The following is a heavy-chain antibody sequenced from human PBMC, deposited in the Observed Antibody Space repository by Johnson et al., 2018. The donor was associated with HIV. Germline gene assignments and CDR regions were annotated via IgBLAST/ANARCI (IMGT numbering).Heavy chain of an antibody. D-gene: IGHD6-13*01. J-gene: IGHJ3*02. CDR2: ISGSGGST. CDR3: ARVAWGRCGRYSSRWYRGAFYI. Sequence: VQLVESGGGLVQPGGSLRLSCAASGFTFSSYAMSWVRQAPGKGLEWVSAISGSGGSTYYADSVKGRFTISRDNSKNTLYLQMNSLRAEDTAVDYCARVAWGRCGRYSSRWYRGAFYIWVQGTMVTVSS. V-gene: IGHV3-23*04. CDR1: GFTFSSYA.